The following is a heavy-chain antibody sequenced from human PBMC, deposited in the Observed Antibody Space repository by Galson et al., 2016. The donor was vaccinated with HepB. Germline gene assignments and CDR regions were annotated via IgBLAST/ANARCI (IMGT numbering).Heavy chain of an antibody. J-gene: IGHJ4*02. CDR3: GNTPRRGPIDY. CDR1: GFTFTSYW. D-gene: IGHD2-15*01. CDR2: INGAGTTT. Sequence: SLRLSCAASGFTFTSYWMHWVRQTPRKGLVLVAFINGAGTTTTHADSVKGRFTISRDNARNSLYLQMDSLRAEDTAVYYCGNTPRRGPIDYWGQGTLVTVSS. V-gene: IGHV3-74*01.